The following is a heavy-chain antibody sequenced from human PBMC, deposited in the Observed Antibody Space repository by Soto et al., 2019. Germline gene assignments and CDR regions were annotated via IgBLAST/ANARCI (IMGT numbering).Heavy chain of an antibody. CDR2: IDPSDSYT. CDR3: ARHDYHFWSGYSD. D-gene: IGHD3-3*01. Sequence: GESLKISCKGSGYSVTSYWISWVRQMPGKGLEWMGRIDPSDSYTNYSPSFQGHVTISADKSISTAYLQWSSLKASDTAMYYCARHDYHFWSGYSDWGQGTLVTVSS. J-gene: IGHJ4*02. V-gene: IGHV5-10-1*01. CDR1: GYSVTSYW.